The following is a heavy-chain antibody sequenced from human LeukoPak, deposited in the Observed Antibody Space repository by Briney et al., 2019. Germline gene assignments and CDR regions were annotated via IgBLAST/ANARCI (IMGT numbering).Heavy chain of an antibody. CDR3: ARDGARDGYIDY. J-gene: IGHJ4*02. CDR1: GFSFSYHA. CDR2: ISSDGSYK. V-gene: IGHV3-30*09. Sequence: GGSLRLSCAASGFSFSYHAMHWVRQAPGKGLEWVAVISSDGSYKYYADSVKGRFAISRHNSLSTLYLQMNSLRPEDTAVYYCARDGARDGYIDYWGQGTLVAVSS. D-gene: IGHD5-24*01.